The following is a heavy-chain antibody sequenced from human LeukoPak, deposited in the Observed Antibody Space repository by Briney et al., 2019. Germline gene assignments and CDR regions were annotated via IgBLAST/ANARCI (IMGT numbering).Heavy chain of an antibody. V-gene: IGHV3-21*01. CDR1: GFTFSSYS. CDR2: ISSSSSYI. CDR3: ARDPGGYSGYEANRFDY. Sequence: PGGSLRLSCAASGFTFSSYSMNWVRQAPGKGLEWVSSISSSSSYIYYADSVKGRFTISRDNAKNSLYLQMNSLRAEDTAVYYCARDPGGYSGYEANRFDYWGQGTLVTVSS. D-gene: IGHD5-12*01. J-gene: IGHJ4*02.